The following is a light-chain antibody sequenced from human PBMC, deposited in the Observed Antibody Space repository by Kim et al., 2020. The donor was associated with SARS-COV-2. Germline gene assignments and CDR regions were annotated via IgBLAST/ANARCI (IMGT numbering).Light chain of an antibody. CDR2: DAS. CDR1: QSINIW. J-gene: IGKJ1*01. Sequence: GDRVTITCRASQSINIWLAWYQQKPGTAPNLLIYDASILESGVPSRFSGSGSGTQFTLTISSLQPDDFATYYCQEYKSDSWTFGQGTKVDIK. V-gene: IGKV1-5*01. CDR3: QEYKSDSWT.